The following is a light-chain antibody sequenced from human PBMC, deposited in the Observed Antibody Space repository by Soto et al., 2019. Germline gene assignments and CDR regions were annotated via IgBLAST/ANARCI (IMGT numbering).Light chain of an antibody. CDR2: GAS. V-gene: IGKV3-20*01. CDR3: QQYGRASWT. CDR1: QSVSSSH. Sequence: EIVLTQSPGTLSLSPGERATLSCRASQSVSSSHLAWYQQKPDQAPRLLIYGASSRATGITDRFSGSGSGTDFTLTIKRLEPEDSAMYFCQQYGRASWTFGQGTKVEIK. J-gene: IGKJ1*01.